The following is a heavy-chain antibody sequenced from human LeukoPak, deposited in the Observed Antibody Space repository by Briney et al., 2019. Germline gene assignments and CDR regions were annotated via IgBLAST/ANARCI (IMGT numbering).Heavy chain of an antibody. CDR1: GYTFTSYY. CDR3: ARGVLGVGAFDI. CDR2: INPSGGST. V-gene: IGHV1-46*01. D-gene: IGHD1-26*01. J-gene: IGHJ3*02. Sequence: ASVKVSCKASGYTFTSYYIHWVRQVPGQGLEWMGIINPSGGSTSYAQKFQGRVTMTRDMSTSTVYMELSSLRSEDTAVYYCARGVLGVGAFDIWGQGTMVTVSS.